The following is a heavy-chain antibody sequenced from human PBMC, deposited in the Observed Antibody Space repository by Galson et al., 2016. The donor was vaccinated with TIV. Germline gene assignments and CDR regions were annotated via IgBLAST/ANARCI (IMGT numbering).Heavy chain of an antibody. Sequence: SETLSLTCTVSGGSISSSSTYWGWIRQPPGKGLEWIGSIYSSESTYYNPSSANTYYNPSLKSRATLSVDTSKNQFSLNLNSVTAADTAVYYCARAPLRYCSGGDCSSRYFDYWGQGTLLTVSS. CDR2: IYSSESTYYNPSSANT. J-gene: IGHJ4*02. D-gene: IGHD2-15*01. CDR1: GGSISSSSTY. V-gene: IGHV4-39*01. CDR3: ARAPLRYCSGGDCSSRYFDY.